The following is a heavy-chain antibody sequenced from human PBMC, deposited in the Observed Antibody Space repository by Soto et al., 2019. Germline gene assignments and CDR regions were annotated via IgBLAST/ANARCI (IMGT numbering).Heavy chain of an antibody. CDR1: GFTFSSYA. V-gene: IGHV3-30-3*01. CDR3: ARIQLWLIPQYGMDV. CDR2: ISYDGSNK. D-gene: IGHD5-18*01. J-gene: IGHJ6*02. Sequence: QVQLVESGGGVVQPGRSLRLSCAASGFTFSSYAMHWVRQAPGKGLEWVAVISYDGSNKYYADSVKGRFTISRDNSKNTLYLQMNSLRAEDTAMYYCARIQLWLIPQYGMDVWGQGTTVTVSS.